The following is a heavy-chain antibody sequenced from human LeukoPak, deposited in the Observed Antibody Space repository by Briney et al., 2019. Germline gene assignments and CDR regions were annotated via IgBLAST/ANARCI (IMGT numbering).Heavy chain of an antibody. CDR3: VRTTVTTSDAFDI. CDR1: GGSISNYY. V-gene: IGHV4-59*01. Sequence: SETLSLTCTVSGGSISNYYWSWIRQPPGKGLEWIGYIYYSGSTNYNPSLKSRVTISVDTSKNQFSLKLSSVTAADTAVYYCVRTTVTTSDAFDIWGQGTMVTVSS. CDR2: IYYSGST. J-gene: IGHJ3*02. D-gene: IGHD4-17*01.